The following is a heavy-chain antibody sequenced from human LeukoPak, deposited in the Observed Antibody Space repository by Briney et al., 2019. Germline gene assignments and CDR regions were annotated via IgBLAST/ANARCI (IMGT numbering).Heavy chain of an antibody. CDR3: ARDRLVPAAYYYYYYMDV. V-gene: IGHV1-2*02. D-gene: IGHD2-2*01. Sequence: ASVKVSCRASGYSFNGHHIHWVRQAPGQGLEWMGWINPNNGATNYAQKFQGTVTMTRDTSTNTAYMELSRLRSDDTAMYYCARDRLVPAAYYYYYYMDVWGKGTTVTVSS. CDR1: GYSFNGHH. J-gene: IGHJ6*03. CDR2: INPNNGAT.